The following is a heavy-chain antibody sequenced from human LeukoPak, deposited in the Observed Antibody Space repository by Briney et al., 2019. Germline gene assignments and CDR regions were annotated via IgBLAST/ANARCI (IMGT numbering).Heavy chain of an antibody. D-gene: IGHD3-9*01. CDR1: GYTFTSYY. CDR3: ARGPTGFNRYYYYYYMDV. CDR2: INPSGGST. Sequence: ASVKVSCKASGYTFTSYYMHWVRQAPGQGLEWMGIINPSGGSTSYAQKFQGRVTMTRDMSTSTVYMELSSLRSEDTAVYYCARGPTGFNRYYYYYYMDVWSKGTTVT. J-gene: IGHJ6*03. V-gene: IGHV1-46*01.